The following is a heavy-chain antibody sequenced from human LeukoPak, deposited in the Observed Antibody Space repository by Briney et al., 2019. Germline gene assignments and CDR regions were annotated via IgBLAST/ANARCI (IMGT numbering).Heavy chain of an antibody. V-gene: IGHV1-69*01. CDR1: GGTFSSYA. CDR3: AISTWLQLRYYYYMDV. CDR2: IITIFGTA. Sequence: GASVKVSCKASGGTFSSYAISWVGQAPGQGLEGMGVIITIFGTANYAQKFQGRVTITADESTSTAYMELSSLRSEDTAVYYCAISTWLQLRYYYYMDVWGKGTTVTVSS. J-gene: IGHJ6*03. D-gene: IGHD5-24*01.